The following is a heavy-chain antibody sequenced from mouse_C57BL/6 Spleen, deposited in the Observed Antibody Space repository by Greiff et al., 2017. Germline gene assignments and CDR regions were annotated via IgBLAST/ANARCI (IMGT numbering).Heavy chain of an antibody. V-gene: IGHV1-82*01. CDR2: SYPGDGDT. CDR3: ARSGNGYYFVD. D-gene: IGHD2-2*01. J-gene: IGHJ2*01. CDR1: GYAFSSSW. Sequence: QVQLQQSGPELVKPGASVKISCKASGYAFSSSWMTWVKQRPGKGLEWIGRSYPGDGDTNYNGKFKGKATLPADKSYSTAYMQLISLTSEDSAVYFCARSGNGYYFVDWGQGTTLTVSS.